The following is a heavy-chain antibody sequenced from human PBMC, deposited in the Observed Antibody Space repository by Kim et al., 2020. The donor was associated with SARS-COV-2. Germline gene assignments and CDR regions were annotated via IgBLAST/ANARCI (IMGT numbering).Heavy chain of an antibody. CDR1: GFTFSSYG. V-gene: IGHV3-30*18. CDR2: ISCGGSNK. CDR3: AKVPSRSIFGVVIKGPADY. Sequence: GGSLRLSCAASGFTFSSYGMHWVRQAPGKGLEWVADISCGGSNKYYADSVKGRFTISRDNSKNTLYLQMNSLRAEDTAVYYCAKVPSRSIFGVVIKGPADYCGQGALVTVSP. D-gene: IGHD3-3*01. J-gene: IGHJ4*02.